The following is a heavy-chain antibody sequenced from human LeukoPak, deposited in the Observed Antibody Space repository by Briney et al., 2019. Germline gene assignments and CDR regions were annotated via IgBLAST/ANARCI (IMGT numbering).Heavy chain of an antibody. D-gene: IGHD3-9*01. CDR3: ATVGVRYFDWLFSRGFPDY. CDR1: GYTFTSYD. Sequence: GASVKVSCKASGYTFTSYDINWVRQATGQGLEWMGWMNPNSGNTGYAQKFQGRVTITADTSTDTAYMELSSLRSEDTAVYYCATVGVRYFDWLFSRGFPDYWGQGTLVTVSS. V-gene: IGHV1-8*01. CDR2: MNPNSGNT. J-gene: IGHJ4*02.